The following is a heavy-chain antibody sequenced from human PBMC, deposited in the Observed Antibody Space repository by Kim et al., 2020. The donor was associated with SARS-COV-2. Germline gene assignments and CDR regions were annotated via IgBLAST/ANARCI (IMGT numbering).Heavy chain of an antibody. CDR3: ARAEPYCSGGSCYGANYGMDV. Sequence: ASVKVSCKASGYTFTSYAMHWVRQAPGQRLEWMGWINAGNGNTKYSQKFQGRVTITRDTSASTAYMELSSLRSEDTAVYYCARAEPYCSGGSCYGANYGMDVWGQGTTVTVSS. D-gene: IGHD2-15*01. V-gene: IGHV1-3*01. CDR2: INAGNGNT. J-gene: IGHJ6*02. CDR1: GYTFTSYA.